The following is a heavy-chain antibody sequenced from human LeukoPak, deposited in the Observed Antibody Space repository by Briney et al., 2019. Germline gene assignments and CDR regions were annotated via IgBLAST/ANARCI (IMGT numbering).Heavy chain of an antibody. CDR2: IRYSGST. J-gene: IGHJ4*02. D-gene: IGHD2-15*01. V-gene: IGHV4-59*01. Sequence: SETLSLTCTVSGGSISSYYWSWIRQPPGKGLEWIGYIRYSGSTNYNPSLKSRVTISVDTSKNQFSLSLSSVTAADTAVYFCARGAVLAPFDSWGQGTLVTVSS. CDR3: ARGAVLAPFDS. CDR1: GGSISSYY.